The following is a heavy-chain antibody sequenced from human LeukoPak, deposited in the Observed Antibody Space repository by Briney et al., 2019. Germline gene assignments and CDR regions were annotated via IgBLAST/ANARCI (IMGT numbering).Heavy chain of an antibody. V-gene: IGHV3-53*01. J-gene: IGHJ4*02. Sequence: PGGSLGFSFAAPGSTAISNYISWFRKPPGKGLEWVSVIYSGGSTYYADSVKGRFTISRDNSKNTLYLQMNSLRAEDTAVYYCARGGSYLDYWGQGTLVTVSS. CDR3: ARGGSYLDY. CDR1: GSTAISNY. D-gene: IGHD1-26*01. CDR2: IYSGGST.